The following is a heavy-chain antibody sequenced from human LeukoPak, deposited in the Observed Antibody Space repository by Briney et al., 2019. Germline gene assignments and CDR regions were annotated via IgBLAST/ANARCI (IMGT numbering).Heavy chain of an antibody. CDR1: GFTFSSYA. D-gene: IGHD2-21*02. Sequence: GGSLRLSCAASGFTFSSYAMSWVRQAPGKGPEWVSNISGSGGNTYYADSVKGRFTISRDNSKNTLYLQMNSLRAEDTAVYYWAKDYLGEYCGGDCYSDAFDTWGQGTMVTVSS. CDR3: AKDYLGEYCGGDCYSDAFDT. J-gene: IGHJ3*02. CDR2: ISGSGGNT. V-gene: IGHV3-23*01.